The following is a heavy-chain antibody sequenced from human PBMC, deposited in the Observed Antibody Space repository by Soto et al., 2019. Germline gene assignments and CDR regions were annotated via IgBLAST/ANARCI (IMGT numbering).Heavy chain of an antibody. V-gene: IGHV3-73*01. CDR3: ASVPYAFWSGPEV. CDR2: IRSKSHNYLT. Sequence: EVQLVESGGGLVQPGGSLKLSCAASGFTFSGSAMHWVRQASGKGLEWLGRIRSKSHNYLTLYTESVKGRFTISRDDSANTAYLQLDSLKIDDTAVYYCASVPYAFWSGPEVWGQGTLVTVSS. CDR1: GFTFSGSA. D-gene: IGHD3-3*01. J-gene: IGHJ4*02.